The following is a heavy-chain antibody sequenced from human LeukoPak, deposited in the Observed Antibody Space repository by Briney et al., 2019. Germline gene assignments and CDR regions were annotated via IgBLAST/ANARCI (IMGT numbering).Heavy chain of an antibody. V-gene: IGHV4-61*01. J-gene: IGHJ5*02. CDR1: GGSVSSGSNY. CDR2: IYYSGST. D-gene: IGHD3-22*01. Sequence: PSETLSPTCTVSGGSVSSGSNYWSWIRQPPGKRLEWIGYIYYSGSTNYNPSLNSRVTISLDTSKNQFSLKMSSVTAADTAVYYCARDYFYDSSDSPTWGQGTLVTVSS. CDR3: ARDYFYDSSDSPT.